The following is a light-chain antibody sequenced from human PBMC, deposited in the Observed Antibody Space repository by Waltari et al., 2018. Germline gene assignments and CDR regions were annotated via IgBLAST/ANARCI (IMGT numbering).Light chain of an antibody. CDR1: QDIRDD. CDR2: GAS. V-gene: IGKV1-17*01. CDR3: LQHSNYPFT. J-gene: IGKJ3*01. Sequence: IQMTQSPSSLSASIGASVTITCRASQDIRDDLGWYQQKPGEAPRRLIYGASTLQTGVPSRFSGSGSGTDFTLTITSLQPEDFATYYCLQHSNYPFTFGPGTTVDVK.